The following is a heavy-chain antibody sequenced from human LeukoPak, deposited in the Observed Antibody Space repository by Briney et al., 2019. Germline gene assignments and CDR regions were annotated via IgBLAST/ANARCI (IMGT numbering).Heavy chain of an antibody. V-gene: IGHV4-39*07. CDR2: IYYNGST. Sequence: SETLSLTCTVSGGSISSSSYYWGWIRQPPGKGLEWIGSIYYNGSTYYNPSLKSRVTISVDTSKNQFSLKLSSVTAADTAVYYCARAFQRYPGWFDPWGQGTLVTVSS. D-gene: IGHD5-24*01. J-gene: IGHJ5*02. CDR3: ARAFQRYPGWFDP. CDR1: GGSISSSSYY.